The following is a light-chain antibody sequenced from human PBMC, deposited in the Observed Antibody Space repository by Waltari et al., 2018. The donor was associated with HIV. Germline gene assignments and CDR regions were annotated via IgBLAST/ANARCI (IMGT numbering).Light chain of an antibody. CDR3: QQRTNWPPSIT. V-gene: IGKV3-11*01. CDR2: AAS. Sequence: EIVFTQSPATLSLSPGDRATLSSRARQSVRSYLASYQQKPGQAPRLLIYAASNRATGIPARFSGSGSGTDFTLTISSLEPEDFAVYYCQQRTNWPPSITFGQGTRLEIK. CDR1: QSVRSY. J-gene: IGKJ5*01.